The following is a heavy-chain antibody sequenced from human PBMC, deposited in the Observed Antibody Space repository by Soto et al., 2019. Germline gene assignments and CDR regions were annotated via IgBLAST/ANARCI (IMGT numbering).Heavy chain of an antibody. CDR2: INAYVGET. V-gene: IGHV1-18*01. CDR1: GYTFTHYG. Sequence: QVQLVQSGAEVKKPGASVKVSCKASGYTFTHYGITWVRQAPGQGLEWTGWINAYVGETKSAQKYQGRITVTMDTSTNTAYLELRSLRSDDTAVYYCARGGGDTLGYWGQGTLVRVSA. J-gene: IGHJ4*02. CDR3: ARGGGDTLGY. D-gene: IGHD2-21*02.